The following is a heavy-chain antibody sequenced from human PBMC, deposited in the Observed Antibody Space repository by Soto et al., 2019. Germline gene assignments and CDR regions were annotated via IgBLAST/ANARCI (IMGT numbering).Heavy chain of an antibody. CDR1: GFTFNSYG. D-gene: IGHD2-15*01. J-gene: IGHJ4*02. CDR3: AKDLRPVMVAAPFDY. CDR2: ISYDGTNK. Sequence: QVQLVESGGGVVQPGRSLRLSCAASGFTFNSYGMHWVRQAPGKGLEWVAIISYDGTNKYYADSVKGRFTISRDNSKSTLYLQMNSLKAEDTAVYYCAKDLRPVMVAAPFDYWGQGTLVTVSS. V-gene: IGHV3-30*18.